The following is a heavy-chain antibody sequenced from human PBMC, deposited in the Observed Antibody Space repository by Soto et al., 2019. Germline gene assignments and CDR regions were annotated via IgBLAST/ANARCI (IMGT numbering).Heavy chain of an antibody. CDR3: AKDVGGYDMNFDY. Sequence: GASLRLSCAASGFTFSSYAMSWVRQAPGKGLEWVSAISGSGGSTYYADSVKGRFTISRDNSKNTLYLQMNSLRAEDTAVYYCAKDVGGYDMNFDYWGQGTLVTVSS. CDR1: GFTFSSYA. V-gene: IGHV3-23*01. J-gene: IGHJ4*02. CDR2: ISGSGGST. D-gene: IGHD5-12*01.